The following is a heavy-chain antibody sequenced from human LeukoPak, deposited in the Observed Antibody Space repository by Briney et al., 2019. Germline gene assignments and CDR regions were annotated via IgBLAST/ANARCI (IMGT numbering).Heavy chain of an antibody. D-gene: IGHD3/OR15-3a*01. CDR2: TYYTGNT. CDR1: GVSISSSYSY. V-gene: IGHV4-39*01. J-gene: IGHJ4*02. Sequence: SETLSLTCTVSGVSISSSYSYWGWIRQPPGMGLEWIGSTYYTGNTYYNASLKSQVSISIDTSKNQFSLKLTSVTAADTAVYYCARQTGSGLFILPGGQGTLVTVPS. CDR3: ARQTGSGLFILP.